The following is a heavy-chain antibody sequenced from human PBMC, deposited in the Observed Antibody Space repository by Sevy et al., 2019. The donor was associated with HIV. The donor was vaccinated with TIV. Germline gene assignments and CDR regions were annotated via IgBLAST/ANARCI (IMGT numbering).Heavy chain of an antibody. J-gene: IGHJ4*02. V-gene: IGHV3-23*01. CDR3: AKEWTLLSDWYGEFDY. CDR1: GFTFTNYG. CDR2: ISNSGANT. Sequence: GGSLRLSCAASGFTFTNYGMHWVRQAPGKGLEWVSGISNSGANTYYADSVRGRFTVSRDNSKNTVYLQFNSLRAEDTAIYYCAKEWTLLSDWYGEFDYWGQGTLVTVSS. D-gene: IGHD6-19*01.